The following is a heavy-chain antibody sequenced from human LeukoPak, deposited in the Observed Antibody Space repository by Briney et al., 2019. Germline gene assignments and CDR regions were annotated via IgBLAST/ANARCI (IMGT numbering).Heavy chain of an antibody. J-gene: IGHJ4*02. CDR1: GFTFSSYA. D-gene: IGHD4-23*01. CDR3: AKDHYGGNSHLDY. V-gene: IGHV3-23*01. Sequence: QPGGSLRLSCAASGFTFSSYAMSWVRQAPGKGLEWVSAISGSGGSTYYADSVKGRFAISRDNSKNTLYLQMNSLRAEDTAVYYCAKDHYGGNSHLDYWGQGTLVTVSS. CDR2: ISGSGGST.